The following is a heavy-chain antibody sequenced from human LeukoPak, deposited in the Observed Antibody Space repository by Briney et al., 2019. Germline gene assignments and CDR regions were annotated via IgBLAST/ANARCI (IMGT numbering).Heavy chain of an antibody. CDR3: ANHPQD. CDR1: GFSFSSYE. CDR2: ISSSGNTI. Sequence: PGGSLRLSCAASGFSFSSYEMIWVRQAPGKGLEWVSYISSSGNTIYYADSVRGGFTISREYAKNSLYLQMNSLRADDTAVYYCANHPQDWGQGTLVSVSS. V-gene: IGHV3-48*03. J-gene: IGHJ4*02.